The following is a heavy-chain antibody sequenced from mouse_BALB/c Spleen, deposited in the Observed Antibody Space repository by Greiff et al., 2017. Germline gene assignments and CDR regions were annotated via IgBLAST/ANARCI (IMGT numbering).Heavy chain of an antibody. J-gene: IGHJ3*01. CDR2: INSNGGST. CDR3: AREGYDYTWFAY. V-gene: IGHV5-6-3*01. CDR1: GFTFSSYG. D-gene: IGHD2-4*01. Sequence: EVQLQESGGGLVKPGGSLKLSCAASGFTFSSYGMSWVRQPPDKRLELVATINSNGGSTYYPDSVKGRFTISRDNAKNTLYLQMSSLKSEDTAMYYCAREGYDYTWFAYWGQGTLVTVSA.